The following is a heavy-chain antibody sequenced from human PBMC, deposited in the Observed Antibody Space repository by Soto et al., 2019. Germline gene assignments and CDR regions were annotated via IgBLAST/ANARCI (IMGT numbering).Heavy chain of an antibody. CDR2: INHSGST. Sequence: SETLSLTCAVYGGSFSGYYWSWIRQPPGKGLEWIGEINHSGSTNYNPSLKSRVTISVDTSKNQFSLKLSSVTAADTAVYYCAGETNILTGPGWFDPWGQGTLVTVSS. CDR1: GGSFSGYY. CDR3: AGETNILTGPGWFDP. V-gene: IGHV4-34*01. D-gene: IGHD3-9*01. J-gene: IGHJ5*02.